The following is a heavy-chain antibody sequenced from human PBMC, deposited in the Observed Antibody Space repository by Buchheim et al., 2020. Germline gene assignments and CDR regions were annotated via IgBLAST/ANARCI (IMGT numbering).Heavy chain of an antibody. CDR3: AKVRDCSGGSCYYYYYGMDV. J-gene: IGHJ6*02. CDR1: GFTFSSYA. CDR2: ISGSGGST. D-gene: IGHD2-15*01. Sequence: EVQLLESGGGLVQPGGSLRLSCAASGFTFSSYAMSWVRQAPGKGPEWVSAISGSGGSTYYADSVKGRFTISRDNSKNTLYLQMNSLRAEDTAVYYCAKVRDCSGGSCYYYYYGMDVWGQGTT. V-gene: IGHV3-23*01.